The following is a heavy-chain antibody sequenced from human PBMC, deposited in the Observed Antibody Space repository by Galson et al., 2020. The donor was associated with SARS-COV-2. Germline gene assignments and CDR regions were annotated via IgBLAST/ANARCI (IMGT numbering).Heavy chain of an antibody. CDR1: GPSISSGSYS. CDR2: ISHRART. J-gene: IGHJ3*02. Sequence: SETLSLTCAVSGPSISSGSYSWNWIRQPPGKGLEWIGYISHRARTYYNPSLKSRVTISGDRSKNQFSLRLSSVTAADTAVYYCARLHYGEYAPEAFDIWGPGTRVTVAS. V-gene: IGHV4-30-2*01. CDR3: ARLHYGEYAPEAFDI. D-gene: IGHD4-17*01.